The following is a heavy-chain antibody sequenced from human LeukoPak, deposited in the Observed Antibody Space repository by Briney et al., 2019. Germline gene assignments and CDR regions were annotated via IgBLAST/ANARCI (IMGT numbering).Heavy chain of an antibody. D-gene: IGHD1-26*01. J-gene: IGHJ4*02. CDR2: ITWNTGNI. CDR1: GFNFGEFG. V-gene: IGHV3-9*01. CDR3: VKDISYGGSPALEF. Sequence: GGSLRLSCAASGFNFGEFGMHWVRQVPGRGLEWVSSITWNTGNIFYADSVKGRFAISRNDARKSLYLEMNGLRLEDTAYYYCVKDISYGGSPALEFWGQGTLVTVSS.